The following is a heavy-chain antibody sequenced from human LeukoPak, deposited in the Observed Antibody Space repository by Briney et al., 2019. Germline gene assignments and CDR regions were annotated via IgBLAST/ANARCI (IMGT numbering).Heavy chain of an antibody. CDR1: GFTFSNSA. Sequence: GGSLRLSCAASGFTFSNSAMSWVRQAPGKGLEWVSGISGSGGRSDYADSVKGRFTISRDNAKNSLYLQMNSLRAEDTAVYYCARRGVYCSSTSCYGALDYWGQGTLVTVSS. D-gene: IGHD2-2*01. V-gene: IGHV3-23*01. CDR3: ARRGVYCSSTSCYGALDY. J-gene: IGHJ4*02. CDR2: ISGSGGRS.